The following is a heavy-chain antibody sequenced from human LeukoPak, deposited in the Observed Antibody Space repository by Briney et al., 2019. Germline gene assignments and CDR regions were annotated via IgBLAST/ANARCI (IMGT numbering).Heavy chain of an antibody. D-gene: IGHD5-24*01. CDR3: AKGGDGYNHDAFDI. Sequence: GGSLRLSCAASAFTFSNSWMNWVRQAPGKGLEWVATIKPDGSEKWYVNSVKGRFTISRDNSKNTLYLQMNGLRAEDMAVYYCAKGGDGYNHDAFDIWGQGTVVTVSS. CDR1: AFTFSNSW. V-gene: IGHV3-7*01. J-gene: IGHJ3*02. CDR2: IKPDGSEK.